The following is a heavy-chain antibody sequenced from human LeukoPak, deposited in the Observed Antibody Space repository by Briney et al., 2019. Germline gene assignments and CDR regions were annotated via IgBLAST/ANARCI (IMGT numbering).Heavy chain of an antibody. CDR1: GFSFSSYA. CDR3: ARDNTGYSSGWWGYYYYYMDV. J-gene: IGHJ6*03. Sequence: GGSLRLSCATSGFSFSSYAMSWVRQAPGKGLEWVSAMSSSDDGRYYAASVRSRFTISRDTSRSTLYLQMNSLRAEDTAVYYCARDNTGYSSGWWGYYYYYMDVWGKGTTVTVSS. CDR2: MSSSDDGR. D-gene: IGHD6-19*01. V-gene: IGHV3-23*01.